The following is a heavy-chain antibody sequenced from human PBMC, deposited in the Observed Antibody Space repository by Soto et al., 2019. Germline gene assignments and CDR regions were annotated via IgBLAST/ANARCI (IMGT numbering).Heavy chain of an antibody. D-gene: IGHD6-19*01. CDR3: VKDGSSGWPYFDDMDV. J-gene: IGHJ6*02. V-gene: IGHV3-30*18. CDR2: ILYDGSKK. CDR1: GFTFSSYG. Sequence: QVQLVESGGGVVQPGRSLRLSCAASGFTFSSYGMHWVRQAPGKGLEWVAVILYDGSKKYYADSVKGRFTISRDNSKNKLYLQMSSLRAEDTALYYCVKDGSSGWPYFDDMDVWGQGTTVTVSS.